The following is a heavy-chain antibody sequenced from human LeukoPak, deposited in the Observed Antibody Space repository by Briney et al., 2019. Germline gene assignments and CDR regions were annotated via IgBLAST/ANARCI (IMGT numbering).Heavy chain of an antibody. J-gene: IGHJ6*03. D-gene: IGHD3-3*01. V-gene: IGHV3-23*01. CDR1: GFTFRSYA. CDR3: AKLADFWSGYYSSFYYYYMDV. Sequence: PGGSLRLSCVRTGFTFRSYAMTWIRQAPGKGLEWVADIGGSGSSAFYADSVKGRFTISRDNAKSTLYVEMHSLRVEDTAVYFCAKLADFWSGYYSSFYYYYMDVWGKGTAVTVSS. CDR2: IGGSGSSA.